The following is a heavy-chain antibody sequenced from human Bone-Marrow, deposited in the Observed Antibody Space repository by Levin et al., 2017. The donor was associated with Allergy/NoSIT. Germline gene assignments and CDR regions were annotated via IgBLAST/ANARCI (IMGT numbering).Heavy chain of an antibody. Sequence: SEILSLTFFFSFFFLLLFFSYWSWIRQHPGKGLEWIGYIYYSGSTYYNPSLKSRVTISFHTSKNQFSLKLSSVTAADTAVYYCARWPLPHVDTAMARGFDYWGQGTLVTVSS. V-gene: IGHV4-31*02. CDR3: ARWPLPHVDTAMARGFDY. J-gene: IGHJ4*02. D-gene: IGHD5-18*01. CDR1: FFFLLLFFSY. CDR2: IYYSGST.